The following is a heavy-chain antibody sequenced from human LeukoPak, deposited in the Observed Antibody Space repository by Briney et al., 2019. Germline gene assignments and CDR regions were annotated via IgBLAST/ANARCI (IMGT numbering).Heavy chain of an antibody. CDR3: ASQSYYDFWSASAPTDP. Sequence: GGSLGLSCAASGFTFSSYSMNWVRQAPGKGLEWVSYISSSSSTIYYADSVKGRFTISRDNAKNSLYLQMNSLRAEDTAVYYCASQSYYDFWSASAPTDP. CDR2: ISSSSSTI. J-gene: IGHJ5*02. V-gene: IGHV3-48*01. CDR1: GFTFSSYS. D-gene: IGHD3-3*01.